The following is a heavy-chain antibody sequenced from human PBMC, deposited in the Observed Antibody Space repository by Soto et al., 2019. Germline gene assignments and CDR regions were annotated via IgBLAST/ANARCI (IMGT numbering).Heavy chain of an antibody. CDR3: ARRSTGDHYYYYYMDV. Sequence: GGSLRLSCAASGFTFSSYAMSWVRQDPGKGLEWVSAISGSGGSTYYADSVKGRFTISRDNSKNTLYLQMNSLRAEDTAVYYGARRSTGDHYYYYYMDVWGKGTTVTVSS. D-gene: IGHD7-27*01. V-gene: IGHV3-23*01. CDR2: ISGSGGST. J-gene: IGHJ6*03. CDR1: GFTFSSYA.